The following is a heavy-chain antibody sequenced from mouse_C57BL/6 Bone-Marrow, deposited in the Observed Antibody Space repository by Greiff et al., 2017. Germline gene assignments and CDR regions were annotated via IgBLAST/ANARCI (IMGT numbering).Heavy chain of an antibody. CDR2: ISGGGGNT. CDR3: SRLVTTVLATKYFDV. Sequence: EVKLVESGGGLVKPGGSLKLSCAASGFTFSSYTMSWVRQTPEKRLQWVAAISGGGGNTYYPDSVKGRFTIARDNDKNILYLQMSGLRSEDTALYYCSRLVTTVLATKYFDVWGTGTTVTVSS. J-gene: IGHJ1*03. V-gene: IGHV5-9*01. CDR1: GFTFSSYT. D-gene: IGHD1-1*01.